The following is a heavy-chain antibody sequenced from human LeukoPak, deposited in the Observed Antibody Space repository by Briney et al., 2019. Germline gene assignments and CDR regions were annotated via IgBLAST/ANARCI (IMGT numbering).Heavy chain of an antibody. CDR1: GFTFRSYA. J-gene: IGHJ3*02. CDR2: ISGSGGNT. D-gene: IGHD3-9*01. Sequence: PGGSLRLSCAASGFTFRSYAMSWVRQAPGKGLEWVSAISGSGGNTYYADSVKGRFTISRDNSKNTLYLQMNSLRAEDTAVYYCAKASNYDILTGYSRGAFDIWGQGTMVTVPS. CDR3: AKASNYDILTGYSRGAFDI. V-gene: IGHV3-23*01.